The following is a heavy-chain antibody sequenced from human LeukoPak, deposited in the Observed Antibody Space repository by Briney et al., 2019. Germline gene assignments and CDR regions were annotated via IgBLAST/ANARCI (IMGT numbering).Heavy chain of an antibody. J-gene: IGHJ4*02. V-gene: IGHV3-66*01. Sequence: GGSLRLSCAASGFTVSSNYMSWVRQAPGKGLEWVSVIYSGGSTYYADSVKGRFTIFRDNSKNSMYLQMNSLRAEDTAVYDCARDAPYDYVWGSYHMGFDYWGQGTLVTVSS. D-gene: IGHD3-16*02. CDR2: IYSGGST. CDR3: ARDAPYDYVWGSYHMGFDY. CDR1: GFTVSSNY.